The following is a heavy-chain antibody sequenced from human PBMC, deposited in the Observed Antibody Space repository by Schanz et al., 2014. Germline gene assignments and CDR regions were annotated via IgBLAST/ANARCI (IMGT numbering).Heavy chain of an antibody. D-gene: IGHD2-15*01. J-gene: IGHJ4*02. Sequence: EVQLVASGGGLVQPGGSLRLSCAASGFAVDNYYMSCVRQAPGRGLEWVSIIFTDGRTYYADSVKGRFTISRDSSKNTLFLQMNSLRTEDTAVYYCARLDPYCRSGTCSRAFDSWGQGTLVTVPS. CDR3: ARLDPYCRSGTCSRAFDS. CDR2: IFTDGRT. CDR1: GFAVDNYY. V-gene: IGHV3-66*02.